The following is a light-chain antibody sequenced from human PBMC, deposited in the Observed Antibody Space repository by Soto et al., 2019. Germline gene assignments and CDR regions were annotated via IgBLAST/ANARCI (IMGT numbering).Light chain of an antibody. J-gene: IGLJ1*01. V-gene: IGLV2-23*02. CDR2: EVN. CDR1: SSDVGSYNL. Sequence: QSVLTQPASVSGSPGQSITISCTGTSSDVGSYNLVSWYQQHPGKAPKVMIHEVNKRPSGVSNRFSGSKSGNTASLTISGLQAEDEADYYCCSYVGSRTYVFGTGTKVTVL. CDR3: CSYVGSRTYV.